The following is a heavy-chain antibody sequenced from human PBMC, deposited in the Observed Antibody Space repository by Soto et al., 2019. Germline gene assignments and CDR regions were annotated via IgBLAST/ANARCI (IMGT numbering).Heavy chain of an antibody. CDR1: VFTFSSYW. J-gene: IGHJ4*02. CDR2: IKQDGSEK. CDR3: ARGCFNFWSGCFDY. Sequence: GGSLRLSCAASVFTFSSYWMSWVRQAPGKGLEWVANIKQDGSEKYYVDSVKGRFTISRDNAKNSLYLQMNSLRAEDTAVYYCARGCFNFWSGCFDYWGQGTLVTVSS. V-gene: IGHV3-7*01. D-gene: IGHD3-3*01.